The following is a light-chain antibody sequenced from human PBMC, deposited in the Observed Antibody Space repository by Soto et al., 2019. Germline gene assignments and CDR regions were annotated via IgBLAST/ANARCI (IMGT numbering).Light chain of an antibody. CDR2: GAY. CDR3: QQYYNWPGT. J-gene: IGKJ4*01. CDR1: QSVSSN. Sequence: EIVMTQSPATLSVSPGERATLSCRASQSVSSNLAWYQQKPGQAPRLLIYGAYTRATGIPARFSGSGSGTEFTLTICSLQSEDFALYYCQQYYNWPGTFGGGTKVEIK. V-gene: IGKV3-15*01.